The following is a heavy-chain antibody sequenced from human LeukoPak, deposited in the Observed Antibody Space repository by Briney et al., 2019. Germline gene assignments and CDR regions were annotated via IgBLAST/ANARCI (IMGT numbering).Heavy chain of an antibody. J-gene: IGHJ3*02. Sequence: SETLSLTCTVSGGSISSNSYYWGWIRQPPGKGLDWIGSIYYSGSTYYNPSLKSRVTISVDTSKNQFSLKLSSVTAADTAMYYCARPPNSGSYLGRLDIWGQGTMVTVSS. CDR1: GGSISSNSYY. D-gene: IGHD1-26*01. CDR3: ARPPNSGSYLGRLDI. CDR2: IYYSGST. V-gene: IGHV4-39*01.